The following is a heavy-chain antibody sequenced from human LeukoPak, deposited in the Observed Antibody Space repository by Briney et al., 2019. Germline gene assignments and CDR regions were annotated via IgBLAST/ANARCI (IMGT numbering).Heavy chain of an antibody. J-gene: IGHJ3*01. V-gene: IGHV3-7*01. D-gene: IGHD2-2*01. CDR3: VRDQGYCTSASCRGDAFDV. Sequence: GGSLRLSCAASGSTFSTHWMSWVRQAPGKGLEWVAKIKEGGSEKYYVDSVKGRFTISRDNAKNSLSLQMHSLRDEDTAVYYCVRDQGYCTSASCRGDAFDVWGQGSMVSVSS. CDR1: GSTFSTHW. CDR2: IKEGGSEK.